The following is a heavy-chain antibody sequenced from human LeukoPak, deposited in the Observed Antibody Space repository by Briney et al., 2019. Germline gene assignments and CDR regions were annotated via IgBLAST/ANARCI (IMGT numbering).Heavy chain of an antibody. CDR2: INHSGST. D-gene: IGHD3-9*01. CDR3: ARNPPEEYYDILTGYYELDY. J-gene: IGHJ4*02. Sequence: SETLSLTCAVYGGSFSGYYWSWIRQPPGKGLEWIGEINHSGSTYYNPSLKSRVTISVDTSKNQFSLKLSPVTAADTAVYYCARNPPEEYYDILTGYYELDYWGQGTLVTVSS. CDR1: GGSFSGYY. V-gene: IGHV4-34*01.